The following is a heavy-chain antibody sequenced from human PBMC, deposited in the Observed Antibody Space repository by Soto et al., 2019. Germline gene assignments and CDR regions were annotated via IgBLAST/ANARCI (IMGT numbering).Heavy chain of an antibody. D-gene: IGHD3-3*01. V-gene: IGHV3-11*06. Sequence: LRLSCAGSGFTFSDYFITWIRQAPGKGLEWISYINNDATYRKYADSVKGRFTVSRDNAKNSVFLQMNSLRPEDTALYYCGKGDTIFGVVDDWGPGTLVTVSS. CDR2: INNDATYR. CDR3: GKGDTIFGVVDD. J-gene: IGHJ4*02. CDR1: GFTFSDYF.